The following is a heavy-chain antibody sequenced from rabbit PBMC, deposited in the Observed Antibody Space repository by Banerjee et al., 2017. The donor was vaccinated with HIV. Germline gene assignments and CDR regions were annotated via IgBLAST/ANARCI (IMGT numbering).Heavy chain of an antibody. CDR3: ARGDYTYDYAGGAYATAWNL. Sequence: QEQLEESGGDLVKPEGSLTLTCTASGFSFSDNYAMCWVRQAPGKGLEWIACIYAGSSGSTYYASWAKGRFTISKTSSTTVTLQMTSLTAADTATYFCARGDYTYDYAGGAYATAWNLWGQGTLVTVS. V-gene: IGHV1S45*01. J-gene: IGHJ4*01. D-gene: IGHD6-1*01. CDR1: GFSFSDNYA. CDR2: IYAGSSGST.